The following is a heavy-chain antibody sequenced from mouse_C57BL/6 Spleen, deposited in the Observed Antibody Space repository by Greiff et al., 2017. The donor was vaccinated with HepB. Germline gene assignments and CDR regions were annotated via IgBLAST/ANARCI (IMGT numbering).Heavy chain of an antibody. CDR2: ISDGGSYT. CDR1: GFTFSSYA. D-gene: IGHD1-1*01. CDR3: AREKGYGSSPYWYFDV. J-gene: IGHJ1*03. V-gene: IGHV5-4*01. Sequence: EVKVVESGGGLVKPGGSLKLSCAASGFTFSSYAMSWVRQTPEKRLEWVATISDGGSYTYYPDNVKGRFTISRDNAKNNLYLQMSHLKSEDTAMYYCAREKGYGSSPYWYFDVWGTGTTVTVSS.